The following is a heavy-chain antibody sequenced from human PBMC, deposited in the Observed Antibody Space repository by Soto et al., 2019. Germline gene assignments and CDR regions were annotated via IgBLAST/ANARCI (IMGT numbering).Heavy chain of an antibody. Sequence: SETLSLTCAVYGGSFSVYYWGWIRQLPGKGLEWIGEINHSGSTNYNPSLKSGVTISVDTSKNQFSLKLSSVTAADTAVYYCARGLGLRYFAWLQSYWYFDLWGRGTLVTVSS. CDR3: ARGLGLRYFAWLQSYWYFDL. J-gene: IGHJ2*01. CDR1: GGSFSVYY. V-gene: IGHV4-34*01. D-gene: IGHD3-9*01. CDR2: INHSGST.